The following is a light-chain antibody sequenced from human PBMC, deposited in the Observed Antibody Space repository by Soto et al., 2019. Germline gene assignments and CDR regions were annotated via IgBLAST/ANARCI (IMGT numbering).Light chain of an antibody. J-gene: IGKJ1*01. Sequence: EIVLTQSPGTLSLSPVERATLSCRASQSVSSSSLAWYQQKPGQAPRLLISGASSRAADIPDRFSGSGSGTDFTLTINRLEPEDFAVYYCQQYDSSPRTFGQGTKVDIK. CDR2: GAS. CDR1: QSVSSSS. V-gene: IGKV3-20*01. CDR3: QQYDSSPRT.